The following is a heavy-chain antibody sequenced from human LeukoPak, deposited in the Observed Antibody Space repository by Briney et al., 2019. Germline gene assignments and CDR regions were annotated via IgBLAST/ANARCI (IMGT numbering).Heavy chain of an antibody. CDR1: GGSISSYY. CDR3: ARDRYYYDSSGYDPYFDY. J-gene: IGHJ4*02. CDR2: IYTSGST. V-gene: IGHV4-4*07. D-gene: IGHD3-22*01. Sequence: SETLSLTCTVSGGSISSYYWSWIRQPAGKGLEWIGRIYTSGSTNYNPSLKSRVTMSVDTSKNQFSLKLSSVTAADTAVYYCARDRYYYDSSGYDPYFDYRGQGTLVTVSS.